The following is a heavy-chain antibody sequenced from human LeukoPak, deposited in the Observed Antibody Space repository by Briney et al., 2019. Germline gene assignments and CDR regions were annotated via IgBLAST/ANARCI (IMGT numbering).Heavy chain of an antibody. J-gene: IGHJ6*03. Sequence: ASVKVSCKPSGYTFTSYYMHWVRQAPGQGLEWMGIINPSGGSTSYAQKFQGRVTMTRDMSTSTVYMELSSLRSEDTAVYYCARVGHSSGWGYYYMDVWGKGTTVTVSS. V-gene: IGHV1-46*01. D-gene: IGHD6-19*01. CDR3: ARVGHSSGWGYYYMDV. CDR1: GYTFTSYY. CDR2: INPSGGST.